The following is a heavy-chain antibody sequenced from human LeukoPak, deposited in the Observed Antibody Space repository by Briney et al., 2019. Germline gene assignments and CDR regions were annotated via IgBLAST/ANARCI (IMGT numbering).Heavy chain of an antibody. Sequence: GGSLRLSCAASGFTFSSYAMQWVRQAPGKGLEWVAVISYDGSNKYYADSVKGRFTISRDNSKNTLYLQMNSLRAEDTTVYYCARGSDIVVVPAAIDWFDPWGQGTLVTVSS. D-gene: IGHD2-2*01. CDR2: ISYDGSNK. J-gene: IGHJ5*02. V-gene: IGHV3-30*01. CDR3: ARGSDIVVVPAAIDWFDP. CDR1: GFTFSSYA.